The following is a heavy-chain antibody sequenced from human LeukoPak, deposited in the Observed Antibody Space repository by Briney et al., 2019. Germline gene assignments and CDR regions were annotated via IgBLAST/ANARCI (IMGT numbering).Heavy chain of an antibody. V-gene: IGHV3-48*02. CDR2: ISGSSSTI. Sequence: GGSLRLSCAASGFTFSTYTMNWVRQAPGKGLEWVSYISGSSSTIWYTDSVKGRFTIFRDNAKNSLYLQMNSLRDEDTAMYYCARHHYDLLTGYFDGMDVWGQGTTVTVSS. D-gene: IGHD3-9*01. CDR1: GFTFSTYT. CDR3: ARHHYDLLTGYFDGMDV. J-gene: IGHJ6*02.